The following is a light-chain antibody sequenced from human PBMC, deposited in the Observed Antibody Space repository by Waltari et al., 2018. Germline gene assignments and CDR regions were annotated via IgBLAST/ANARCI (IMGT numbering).Light chain of an antibody. CDR2: KGS. CDR1: SGSVSTTSY. CDR3: SLYMGSGIWV. V-gene: IGLV8-61*01. J-gene: IGLJ3*02. Sequence: QTVVTQEPSLSVSPGGTVTLTCALTSGSVSTTSYATWYQQTPGQPRRTLVYKGSSRASGVPDRFSGSVLGNTAALTITGAQADDESNYYCSLYMGSGIWVFGGGTKLTVL.